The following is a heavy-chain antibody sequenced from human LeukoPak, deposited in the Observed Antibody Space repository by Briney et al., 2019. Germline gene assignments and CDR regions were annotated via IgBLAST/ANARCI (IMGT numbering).Heavy chain of an antibody. CDR3: ARTSRSIAARNYWFDP. CDR2: INHSGST. V-gene: IGHV4-34*01. J-gene: IGHJ5*02. Sequence: SETLSLTCAVYGGSFSGYYWSWIRQPPGKGLEWIGEINHSGSTYYNPSLKSRVTISVDTSKNQFSLKLSSVTAADTAVYYCARTSRSIAARNYWFDPWGQGTLVTVSS. D-gene: IGHD6-6*01. CDR1: GGSFSGYY.